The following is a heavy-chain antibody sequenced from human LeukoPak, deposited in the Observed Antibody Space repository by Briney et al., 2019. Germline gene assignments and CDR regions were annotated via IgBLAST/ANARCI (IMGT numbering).Heavy chain of an antibody. D-gene: IGHD4-17*01. Sequence: SVKVSCKASGGTFSSYAISWVRQAPGQGLEWMGGIIPIFGTANYAQKFQGRVTITTDESTSTAYMVLSSLRSEDTAVYYCAREGSDGDYVSYYMDVWGKGTTVTVSS. CDR2: IIPIFGTA. CDR1: GGTFSSYA. J-gene: IGHJ6*03. CDR3: AREGSDGDYVSYYMDV. V-gene: IGHV1-69*05.